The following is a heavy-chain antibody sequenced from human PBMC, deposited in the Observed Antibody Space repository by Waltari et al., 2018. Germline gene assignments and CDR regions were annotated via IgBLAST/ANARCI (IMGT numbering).Heavy chain of an antibody. D-gene: IGHD3-22*01. V-gene: IGHV4-34*01. CDR3: ARGTGGSSTYYFAGMDV. CDR2: INHSGSA. J-gene: IGHJ6*02. CDR1: GGSFSAYH. Sequence: QVQLQQWGAGLLKPSETLSLTCAVFGGSFSAYHWSWIRQSPGKGLEWIGEINHSGSAIYNPSPKSRVTISLDTSKRQVSLRLSSVTAADTAVYFCARGTGGSSTYYFAGMDVWGQGTTVTVSS.